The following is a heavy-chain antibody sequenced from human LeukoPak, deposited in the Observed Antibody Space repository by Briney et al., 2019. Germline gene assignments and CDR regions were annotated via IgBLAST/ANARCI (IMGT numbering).Heavy chain of an antibody. CDR2: ISGSDPGT. CDR1: GFTFKNYA. D-gene: IGHD5-12*01. J-gene: IGHJ4*02. Sequence: GGSLRLSCVASGFTFKNYAMSWVRRVPGKGLEWVSAISGSDPGTYYADSVRGRFTISRDNSKNTLYLLMSRLRAEDTAVYYCARDPGSGYEEHFDYWGQGTLVTVSS. CDR3: ARDPGSGYEEHFDY. V-gene: IGHV3-23*01.